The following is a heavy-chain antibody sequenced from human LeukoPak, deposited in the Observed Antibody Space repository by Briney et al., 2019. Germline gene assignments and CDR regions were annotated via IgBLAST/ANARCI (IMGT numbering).Heavy chain of an antibody. CDR3: ARGNSGHCSGATCYALDY. CDR1: GFTFSRYA. J-gene: IGHJ4*02. V-gene: IGHV3-23*01. CDR2: ISDDFGT. Sequence: PGGSLRLSCAASGFTFSRYAVSYLRQAPGKGLEWVAAISDDFGTYHADSVKGQFTISRDNSRNTLYLQMTSLRAEDTAVYYCARGNSGHCSGATCYALDYWGQGTLVTVSS. D-gene: IGHD2-2*01.